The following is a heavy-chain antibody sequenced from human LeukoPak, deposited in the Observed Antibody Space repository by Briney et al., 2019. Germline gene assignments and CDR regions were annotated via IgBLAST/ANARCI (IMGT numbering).Heavy chain of an antibody. CDR1: GFTFSAYA. CDR2: ISGNGDNT. D-gene: IGHD1-26*01. V-gene: IGHV3-64D*06. CDR3: VKDRSGTYTFDY. J-gene: IGHJ4*02. Sequence: SGGSLRLSCEASGFTFSAYAMIWVRHAPGKGLEFVSAISGNGDNTFYADSMKGRFTISRDNSKNTLWLQMSSLRDDDTAVYYCVKDRSGTYTFDYWGQGALVTVSS.